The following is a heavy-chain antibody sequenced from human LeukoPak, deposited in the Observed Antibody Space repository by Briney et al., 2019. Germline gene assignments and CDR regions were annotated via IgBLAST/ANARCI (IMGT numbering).Heavy chain of an antibody. CDR1: GFTFTRYG. CDR3: ARALSTAARTTQFDY. CDR2: IWYDGSNK. Sequence: GGSLRLSCAASGFTFTRYGMHWVRQAPGKGLEWVAVIWYDGSNKYYADSVKGRFTISRDNSKNTLYLQMNSLRAEDTAVYYCARALSTAARTTQFDYWGQGTLVTVSS. J-gene: IGHJ4*02. V-gene: IGHV3-33*08. D-gene: IGHD6-6*01.